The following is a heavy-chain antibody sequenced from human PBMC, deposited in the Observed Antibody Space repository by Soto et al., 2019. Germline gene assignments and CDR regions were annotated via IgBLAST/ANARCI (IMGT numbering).Heavy chain of an antibody. Sequence: EVHLVESGGGLVERGGSLRLSCAASGFTLNSAWMSWVRQAPGKGLEWVGRIKSIGGGGTTDYGAPVEGRFTVSRDDSKNTLYLQMNSLRTEDTAIYYCAADLPSVGGGEFDYWGQGALITVSS. CDR1: GFTLNSAW. D-gene: IGHD1-26*01. CDR2: IKSIGGGGTT. V-gene: IGHV3-15*01. CDR3: AADLPSVGGGEFDY. J-gene: IGHJ4*02.